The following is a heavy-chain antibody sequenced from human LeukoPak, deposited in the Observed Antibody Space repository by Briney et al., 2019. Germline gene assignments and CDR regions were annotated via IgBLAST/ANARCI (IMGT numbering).Heavy chain of an antibody. J-gene: IGHJ4*02. CDR2: IWYDGSNK. Sequence: GRSLRLSCAASGLTFSSYGMHWVRQAPGKGLEWVAFIWYDGSNKYYADSVKGRFTISRDNSKNTLYLQMNSLRAEDTAVYYCARSDILTGYFPFDYWGQGTLVTVSS. CDR1: GLTFSSYG. CDR3: ARSDILTGYFPFDY. D-gene: IGHD3-9*01. V-gene: IGHV3-33*01.